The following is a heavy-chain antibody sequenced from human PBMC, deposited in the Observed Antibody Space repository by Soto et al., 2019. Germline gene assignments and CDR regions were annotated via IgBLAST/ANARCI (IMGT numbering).Heavy chain of an antibody. V-gene: IGHV3-30-3*01. J-gene: IGHJ5*02. CDR2: ISSDGSNK. D-gene: IGHD6-13*01. CDR1: GFTFSSYP. Sequence: QVQLVESGGGVVQPGRSRRLSCAASGFTFSSYPVHWVRQAPGKGLEWVAVISSDGSNKYYADSVKGRFTISRDNSKNTLYLQMNSLRTEDTAVYYCARDVPGGQQLVGWFDPWGQGTLVTVSS. CDR3: ARDVPGGQQLVGWFDP.